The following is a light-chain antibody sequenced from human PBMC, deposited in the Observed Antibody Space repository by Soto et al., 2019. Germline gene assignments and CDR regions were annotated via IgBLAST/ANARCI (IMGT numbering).Light chain of an antibody. CDR1: SSDVGSYDH. CDR3: SSYTTSGTRV. J-gene: IGLJ3*02. CDR2: EVS. V-gene: IGLV2-14*01. Sequence: QSALTQPASVSGSPGQSITISCSGTSSDVGSYDHVAWYQQFPGKTPKLMIYEVSNRPSGVSNRFSGSKSGNTASLTISGLQAEDEADYYCSSYTTSGTRVFGGGTKLTVL.